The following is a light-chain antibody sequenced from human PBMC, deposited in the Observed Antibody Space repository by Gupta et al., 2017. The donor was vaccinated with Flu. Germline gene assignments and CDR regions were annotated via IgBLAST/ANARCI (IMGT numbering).Light chain of an antibody. Sequence: DIVMTQSPDSLAVSLGERATINCKSSRTISSSSNNRNYLAWYQQKAGQPPKLLITWASARESGVPDRFSGSGYGTDFSLTSNNLQDEDVAIYHCQQDYSDPSFGQGTALEIK. CDR2: WAS. CDR3: QQDYSDPS. CDR1: RTISSSSNNRNY. V-gene: IGKV4-1*01. J-gene: IGKJ2*01.